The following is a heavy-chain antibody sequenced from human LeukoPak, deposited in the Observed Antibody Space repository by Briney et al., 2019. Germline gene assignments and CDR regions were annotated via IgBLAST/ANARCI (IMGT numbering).Heavy chain of an antibody. CDR3: ARLTKDGDYGVGTFDY. J-gene: IGHJ4*02. CDR1: GGSISSSRYY. D-gene: IGHD4-17*01. CDR2: ISYTGST. Sequence: PSETLSLTCTVSGGSISSSRYYWGWIRQPPGKGLEWIGSISYTGSTYYNPSLKSRVTISVDTSKNQFSLKLSSVTAADTAVYYCARLTKDGDYGVGTFDYWGQGTLVTVSS. V-gene: IGHV4-39*01.